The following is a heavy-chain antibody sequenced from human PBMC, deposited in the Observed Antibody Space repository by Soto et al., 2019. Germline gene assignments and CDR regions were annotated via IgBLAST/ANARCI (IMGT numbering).Heavy chain of an antibody. CDR2: ISGYNGNT. D-gene: IGHD1-26*01. J-gene: IGHJ4*02. CDR1: GYTFTSYG. CDR3: ARDLGGQIVDY. Sequence: QVQLVQSGAEVKKPGASVKVSCKASGYTFTSYGISWVRQAPGQGLEWMGWISGYNGNTKYAQKLQGRGTMTTDTSTNTAYMELSSLRSDDTAVYYCARDLGGQIVDYWGQGPLVTVSS. V-gene: IGHV1-18*01.